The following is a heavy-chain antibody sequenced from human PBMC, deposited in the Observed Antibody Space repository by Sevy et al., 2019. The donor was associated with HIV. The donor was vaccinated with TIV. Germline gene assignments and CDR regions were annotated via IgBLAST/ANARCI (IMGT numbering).Heavy chain of an antibody. CDR1: GYTFTGYY. D-gene: IGHD3-16*02. V-gene: IGHV1-2*02. Sequence: ASVKVSCKASGYTFTGYYMHWVRQAPGQGFEWMGWINPNSGGTNYAQKFQGRVTMTRDTSISTAYMELSRLRSDDTAVYYCARAPRLRLGELSLYGNFDYWGQGTLVTVSS. J-gene: IGHJ4*02. CDR2: INPNSGGT. CDR3: ARAPRLRLGELSLYGNFDY.